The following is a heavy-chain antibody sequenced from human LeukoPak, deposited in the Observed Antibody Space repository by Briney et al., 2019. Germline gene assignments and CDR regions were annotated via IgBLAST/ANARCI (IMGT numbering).Heavy chain of an antibody. CDR2: ISYDGSNK. D-gene: IGHD3-22*01. Sequence: RSGRSLRLSCAASGFTFSSYAMHWARQAPGKGLEWVAVISYDGSNKYYADSVKGRFTISRDNSKNTLYLQMNSLRAEDTAVYYCWVCYDSSGYPHNFDYWGQGTLVTVSS. CDR3: WVCYDSSGYPHNFDY. J-gene: IGHJ4*02. V-gene: IGHV3-30-3*01. CDR1: GFTFSSYA.